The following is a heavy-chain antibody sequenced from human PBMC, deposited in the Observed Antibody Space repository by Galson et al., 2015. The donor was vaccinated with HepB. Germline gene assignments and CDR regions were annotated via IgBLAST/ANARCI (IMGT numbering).Heavy chain of an antibody. CDR2: ISVYNGNR. CDR1: GYTFTSYG. CDR3: ARKGYFYEYCDN. D-gene: IGHD3-22*01. Sequence: SVKVSCKASGYTFTSYGISWVRQAPGQGLEWVGWISVYNGNRNYAQKLQGRVTMTTDTSTSTAYMELRSLRSDDTAVYYCARKGYFYEYCDNWGQGTLVTVSS. V-gene: IGHV1-18*04. J-gene: IGHJ4*02.